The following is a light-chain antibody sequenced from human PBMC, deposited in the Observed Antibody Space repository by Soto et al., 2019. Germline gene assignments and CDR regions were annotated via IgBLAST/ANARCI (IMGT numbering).Light chain of an antibody. CDR3: SSYAGSNIYV. V-gene: IGLV2-8*02. CDR1: SSDVGAFNY. CDR2: EIN. Sequence: QSALTQPPSASRSPGQSVTITCTGTSSDVGAFNYVSWYQQHPGKAPKLIIFEINKRPSGVPDRFSGSKSGNTASLTVSGLQAEDEADYYCSSYAGSNIYVFGGGTKVTVL. J-gene: IGLJ1*01.